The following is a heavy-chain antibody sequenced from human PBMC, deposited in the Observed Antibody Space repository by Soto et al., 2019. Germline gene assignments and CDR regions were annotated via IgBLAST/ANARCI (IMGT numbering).Heavy chain of an antibody. V-gene: IGHV1-2*02. D-gene: IGHD3-10*01. CDR3: ARDLRGMVRGVIIPYYYYYGMDV. Sequence: ASVKVSCKASGYTFTGYYMHWVRQAPGQGLEWMGWINPNSGGTNYAQKFQGRVTMTRDTSISTAYMELSRLRSDDTAVYYCARDLRGMVRGVIIPYYYYYGMDVWRQGTTVTVSS. CDR1: GYTFTGYY. CDR2: INPNSGGT. J-gene: IGHJ6*02.